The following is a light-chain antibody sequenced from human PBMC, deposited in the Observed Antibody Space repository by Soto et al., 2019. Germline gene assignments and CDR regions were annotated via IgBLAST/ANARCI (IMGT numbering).Light chain of an antibody. CDR1: QSVSSSY. V-gene: IGKV3-20*01. CDR2: GAS. CDR3: QQYGSSPVA. Sequence: EIVLTQSPGTLSLSPRERATLSCRASQSVSSSYLAWYQQKPGQAPRLLIYGASSRATGIPDRFSGSGSGTDFTLTISRLEPEDFAVYYCQQYGSSPVAFGQGTKV. J-gene: IGKJ1*01.